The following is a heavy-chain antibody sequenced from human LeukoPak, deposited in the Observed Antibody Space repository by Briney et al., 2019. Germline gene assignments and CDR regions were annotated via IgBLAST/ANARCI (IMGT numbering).Heavy chain of an antibody. CDR1: GYTFTNHY. D-gene: IGHD6-13*01. V-gene: IGHV1-46*01. J-gene: IGHJ4*02. CDR3: ARALTGSSPFDY. CDR2: VNPSGGSLGLVSPSGGST. Sequence: ASVKVSCKASGYTFTNHYLHWVRQAPGQGLEWLGIVNPSGGSLGLVSPSGGSTSYAQKFQGRVTLTSDTSTSTVYMELSSLTSDDTAVYYCARALTGSSPFDYWGQGTLVTVSS.